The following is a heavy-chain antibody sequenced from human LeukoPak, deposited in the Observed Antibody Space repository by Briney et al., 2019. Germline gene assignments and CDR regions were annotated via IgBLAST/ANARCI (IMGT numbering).Heavy chain of an antibody. CDR2: IIPIFGSA. V-gene: IGHV1-69*13. J-gene: IGHJ5*02. D-gene: IGHD5-12*01. Sequence: SVKVSCKASGGTFSSYAISWVRQAPGQGLEWMGGIIPIFGSANYAQNFQGRVTITADESTTTAYMELSSLRSEDTAVYYCAXXXXXIVAGGSWFDPWGQGTLVTVSS. CDR1: GGTFSSYA. CDR3: AXXXXXIVAGGSWFDP.